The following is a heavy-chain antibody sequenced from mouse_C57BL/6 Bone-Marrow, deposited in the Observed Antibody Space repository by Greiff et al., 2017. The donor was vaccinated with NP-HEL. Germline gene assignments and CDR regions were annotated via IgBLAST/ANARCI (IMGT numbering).Heavy chain of an antibody. J-gene: IGHJ4*01. V-gene: IGHV1-19*01. Sequence: VQLQQSGPVLVKPGASVKMSCKASGYTFTDYYMNWVKQSHGKSLEWIGVINPYNGGTSYNQKFKGKATLTVDKSSSTAYMELNSLTSEDSAVYYCARDWLRAMDYWGQGTSVTVSS. CDR3: ARDWLRAMDY. CDR1: GYTFTDYY. D-gene: IGHD2-2*01. CDR2: INPYNGGT.